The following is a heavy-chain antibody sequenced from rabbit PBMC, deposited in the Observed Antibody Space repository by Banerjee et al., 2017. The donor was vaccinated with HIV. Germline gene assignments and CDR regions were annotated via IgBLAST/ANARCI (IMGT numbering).Heavy chain of an antibody. V-gene: IGHV1S45*01. CDR1: GFSFSTGYY. D-gene: IGHD1-1*01. CDR3: ARHVTTNSGYFGL. Sequence: QQQLEESGGGLVKPGGTLTLTCKASGFSFSTGYYMCWVRQAPGKGLEWIGCIDESSGYTWYASWAKSRFSISKTSSTTVTLQMTSLTAADTATYFCARHVTTNSGYFGLWGQGTLVTVS. J-gene: IGHJ4*01. CDR2: IDESSGYT.